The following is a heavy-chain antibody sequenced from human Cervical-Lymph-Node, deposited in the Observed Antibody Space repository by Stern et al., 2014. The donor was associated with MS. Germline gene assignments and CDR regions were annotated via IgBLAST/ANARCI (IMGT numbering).Heavy chain of an antibody. V-gene: IGHV1-24*01. Sequence: QVQLVQSGAEVKKPGASVKVSCRVSGYTLTELSMHWVRQTPGKGLEWMGGFDPEHGETTYAQKFQGRVTMTEDTSADTAYMELSSLRSEDTAVYYCATEQRGVGATFEYLEQWGQGTLVTVSS. D-gene: IGHD1-26*01. J-gene: IGHJ1*01. CDR2: FDPEHGET. CDR1: GYTLTELS. CDR3: ATEQRGVGATFEYLEQ.